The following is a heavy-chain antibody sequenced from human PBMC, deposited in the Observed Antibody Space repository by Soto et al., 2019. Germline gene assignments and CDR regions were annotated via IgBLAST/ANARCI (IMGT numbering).Heavy chain of an antibody. CDR3: AKKYCSRTICPLQYYRMDV. Sequence: GGSLRLSCAASGFTFNNYAMNWVRQAPGKGLEWVSGISGSGGTTFYADSVKGRFTISRDNSKDTLYLQMNSLRAEDTAVYYCAKKYCSRTICPLQYYRMDVWGQGTTVTVPS. CDR1: GFTFNNYA. V-gene: IGHV3-23*01. D-gene: IGHD2-2*01. J-gene: IGHJ6*02. CDR2: ISGSGGTT.